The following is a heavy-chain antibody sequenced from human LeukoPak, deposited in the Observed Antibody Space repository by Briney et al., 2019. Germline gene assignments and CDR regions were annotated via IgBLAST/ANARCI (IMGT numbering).Heavy chain of an antibody. CDR1: GFTFSSYW. CDR3: GRETEMANLDY. Sequence: GGSLRLSCAAYGFTFSSYWMNWVRQAPGKGLEWVANIKQDGSEKYYVDSVKGRFTISRDNAKKSLYLQMNSLRAEDTAVYSCGRETEMANLDYWGQGTLVTVSS. CDR2: IKQDGSEK. V-gene: IGHV3-7*04. D-gene: IGHD5-24*01. J-gene: IGHJ4*02.